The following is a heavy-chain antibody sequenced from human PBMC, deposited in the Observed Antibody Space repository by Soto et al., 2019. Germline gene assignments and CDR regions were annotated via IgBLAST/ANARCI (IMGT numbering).Heavy chain of an antibody. CDR3: ARGPPDINSGFDS. V-gene: IGHV6-1*01. CDR2: AYYRSRWQF. J-gene: IGHJ4*02. D-gene: IGHD1-26*01. CDR1: GDSVSNNGAT. Sequence: SQTLSLTCAICGDSVSNNGATWNWIRQSPSRGLEWLGRAYYRSRWQFDYATSVRSRITINPDTSKNQFSLQLNSVSPDDTAVYYCARGPPDINSGFDSWGRGSLVTVSS.